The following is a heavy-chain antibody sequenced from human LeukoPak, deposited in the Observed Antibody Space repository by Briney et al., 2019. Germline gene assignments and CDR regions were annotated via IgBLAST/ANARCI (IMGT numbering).Heavy chain of an antibody. V-gene: IGHV3-53*01. D-gene: IGHD2-2*01. J-gene: IGHJ5*02. CDR2: IYSGGST. CDR3: ARGGGYCSSTSCRYNWFDP. Sequence: GGSLRLSCAASGFTVSSNYMSWVRQAPGKGLGWVSVIYSGGSTYYADSVKGRFTISRDNSKNTLYLQMNSLRAEDTAVYYCARGGGYCSSTSCRYNWFDPWGQGTLVTVSS. CDR1: GFTVSSNY.